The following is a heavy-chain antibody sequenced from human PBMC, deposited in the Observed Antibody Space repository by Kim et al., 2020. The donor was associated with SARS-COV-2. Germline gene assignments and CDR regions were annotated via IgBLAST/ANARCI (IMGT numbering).Heavy chain of an antibody. CDR1: GYTFTTYA. J-gene: IGHJ4*02. CDR3: ARGGFDY. CDR2: INAANNNT. Sequence: ASVEVSCKASGYTFTTYAMHWVRQAPGQRLEWMGWINAANNNTKYSQKFQGRVTITRDTSASTAYMELSSLRSEDTAVYFCARGGFDYWGQGYLVTVSS. V-gene: IGHV1-3*01.